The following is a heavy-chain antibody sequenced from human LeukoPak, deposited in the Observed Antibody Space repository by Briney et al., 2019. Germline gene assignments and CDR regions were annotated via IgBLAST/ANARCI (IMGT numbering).Heavy chain of an antibody. V-gene: IGHV4-4*07. Sequence: PSETLSLTCTVSGGSISSYYWSWIRQPAGKGLEWIGRIYTSGSTSYNPSLKSRVTISVDTSKNQFSPKLSSVTAADTAVYYCARESHSSSSVFYHYMDVWGKGTTVTVSS. D-gene: IGHD6-13*01. CDR1: GGSISSYY. J-gene: IGHJ6*03. CDR2: IYTSGST. CDR3: ARESHSSSSVFYHYMDV.